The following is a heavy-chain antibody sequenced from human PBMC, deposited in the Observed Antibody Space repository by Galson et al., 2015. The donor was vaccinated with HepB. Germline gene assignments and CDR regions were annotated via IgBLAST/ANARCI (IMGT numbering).Heavy chain of an antibody. D-gene: IGHD1-7*01. CDR1: GYTFTDYY. V-gene: IGHV1-2*02. CDR3: ARETGSIDY. CDR2: ISPDSGGT. Sequence: SVKVSCKASGYTFTDYYIHWVRQAPGQGLEWMGWISPDSGGTNYAQKFQGRVTMTADTSINTAYMELSRLTSDDTAIYYCARETGSIDYWGQGTLVTVSS. J-gene: IGHJ4*02.